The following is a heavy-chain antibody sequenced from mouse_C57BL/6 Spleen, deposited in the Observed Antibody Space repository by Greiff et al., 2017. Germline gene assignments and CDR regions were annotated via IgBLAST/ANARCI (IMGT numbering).Heavy chain of an antibody. Sequence: QVQLQQSGTELVKPGASVKLSCKASGYTFTSYWMHWVKQRPGQGLEWIGNINPSNGGTNYNEKFKSTATLTVDKSYSTAYMQLSSLISEDTAVDYCAPHDYGEYFDVWGTGTTVTVSS. CDR1: GYTFTSYW. J-gene: IGHJ1*03. V-gene: IGHV1-53*01. CDR2: INPSNGGT. CDR3: APHDYGEYFDV. D-gene: IGHD2-4*01.